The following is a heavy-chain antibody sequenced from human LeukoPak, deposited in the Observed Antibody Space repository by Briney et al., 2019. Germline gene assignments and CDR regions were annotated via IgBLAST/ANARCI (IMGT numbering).Heavy chain of an antibody. D-gene: IGHD5-12*01. V-gene: IGHV1-69*13. CDR2: IIPIFGTA. CDR3: AKSYRGYSGYAGDY. Sequence: SVKVSCKASGGTFSSYANSWVRQAPGQGLEWMGGIIPIFGTANYAQKFQGRVTITADESTSTAYMELSSLRSEDTAVYYCAKSYRGYSGYAGDYWGQGTLVTVSS. CDR1: GGTFSSYA. J-gene: IGHJ4*02.